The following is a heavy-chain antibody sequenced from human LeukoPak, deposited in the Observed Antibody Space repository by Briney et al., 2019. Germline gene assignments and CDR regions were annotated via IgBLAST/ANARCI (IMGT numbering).Heavy chain of an antibody. CDR1: GFTFSSYE. V-gene: IGHV3-48*03. CDR3: ARPYFVAANYYFDY. J-gene: IGHJ4*02. Sequence: PGGSLRLSCAASGFTFSSYEMNWVRQAPGKGLEWVSYISNSGTTIYYADSVKGRFTISRDNAKNSLYLQMNSLRAEDTAVYYCARPYFVAANYYFDYWSQGTLVTVSS. CDR2: ISNSGTTI. D-gene: IGHD2/OR15-2a*01.